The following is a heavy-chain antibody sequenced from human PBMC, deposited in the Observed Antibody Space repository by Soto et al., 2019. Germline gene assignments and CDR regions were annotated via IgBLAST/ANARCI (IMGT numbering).Heavy chain of an antibody. CDR1: GFTFSSYA. Sequence: EVQLLESGGGLVQPGGSLRLSCAASGFTFSSYAMSWVRQAPGEGLEWVSAISGSGGSTYYADSVKGRFTISRDNSKNTLYLQMNSLRAEDTAVYYCAKVRYCSSTSCPFDYWGQGTLVTVSS. CDR2: ISGSGGST. J-gene: IGHJ4*02. V-gene: IGHV3-23*01. D-gene: IGHD2-2*01. CDR3: AKVRYCSSTSCPFDY.